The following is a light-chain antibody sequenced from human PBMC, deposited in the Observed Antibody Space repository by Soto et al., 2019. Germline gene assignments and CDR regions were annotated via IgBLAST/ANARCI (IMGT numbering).Light chain of an antibody. J-gene: IGKJ1*01. CDR1: QSISSW. CDR3: QQYTSYPWT. V-gene: IGKV1-5*03. Sequence: DIQMTQSPSTLSASVGDRVTITCRASQSISSWLAWYQQKPGKAPKVLIYKASSLESGVTSRFSGSGSGTEFTLNISSLQPDDFATYYCQQYTSYPWTFGQGTKVEIK. CDR2: KAS.